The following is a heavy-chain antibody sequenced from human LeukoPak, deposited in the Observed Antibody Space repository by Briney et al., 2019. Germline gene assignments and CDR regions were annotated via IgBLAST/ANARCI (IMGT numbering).Heavy chain of an antibody. D-gene: IGHD3-9*01. CDR2: INPNSGGT. J-gene: IGHJ5*02. CDR1: GYTFTGYY. V-gene: IGHV1-2*02. Sequence: ASVKVSCKASGYTFTGYYMHWVRQAPGQGLEWMGWINPNSGGTNYAQKFQGRVTMTRDTSISTAYMELSRLRSDDTAMYYCAREHPLYYDILTGSSNWFDPWGQGTLVTVSS. CDR3: AREHPLYYDILTGSSNWFDP.